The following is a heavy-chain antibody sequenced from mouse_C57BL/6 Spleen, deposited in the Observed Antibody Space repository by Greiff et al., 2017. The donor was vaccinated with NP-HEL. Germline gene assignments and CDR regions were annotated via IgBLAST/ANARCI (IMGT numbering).Heavy chain of an antibody. CDR1: GFTFSSYD. CDR3: ARDPGSSGYYYAMDY. Sequence: PPGSLKLSFSSSGFTFSSYDPSPVRQTPEKRLALAATISDGCPYTYYPDNVTRRFTISRDNAKNNLYLQMSHLKSEDTAMYYCARDPGSSGYYYAMDYWGQGTSVTVS. D-gene: IGHD3-2*02. V-gene: IGHV5-4*01. J-gene: IGHJ4*01. CDR2: ISDGCPYT.